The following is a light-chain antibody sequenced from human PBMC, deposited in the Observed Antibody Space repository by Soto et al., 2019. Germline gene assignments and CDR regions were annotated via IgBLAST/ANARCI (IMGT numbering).Light chain of an antibody. CDR3: SSYTSSNTYV. CDR2: NVS. V-gene: IGLV2-14*03. J-gene: IGLJ1*01. Sequence: QSVLTQPASVSGSPGQSIAISCTGTSSDVGGYNSVSWYQQHPSKAPKLMIYNVSNRPSGVSDRFSGSKSGNTASLTISGLQAEDEADYYCSSYTSSNTYVFGTGTKLTVL. CDR1: SSDVGGYNS.